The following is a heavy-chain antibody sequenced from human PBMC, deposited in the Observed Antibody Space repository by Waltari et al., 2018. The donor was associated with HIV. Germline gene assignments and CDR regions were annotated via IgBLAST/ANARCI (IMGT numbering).Heavy chain of an antibody. V-gene: IGHV3-74*01. D-gene: IGHD6-13*01. CDR2: INSDGSST. CDR3: ASGYSSSWRSDYYYYGMDV. CDR1: GYTFSIYW. Sequence: EVQLVESGGGLVQPGGSLRLYCAASGYTFSIYWMHWVRKAPGKGLVWVSRINSDGSSTSYADSVKGRFTISRDNAKNTLYLQMNSLRAEDTAVYYCASGYSSSWRSDYYYYGMDVWGQGTTVTVSS. J-gene: IGHJ6*02.